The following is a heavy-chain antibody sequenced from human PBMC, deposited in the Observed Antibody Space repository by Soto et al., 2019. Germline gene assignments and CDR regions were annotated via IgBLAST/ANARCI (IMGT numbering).Heavy chain of an antibody. CDR2: IYYSGST. D-gene: IGHD1-26*01. CDR1: AGSISSGGYY. V-gene: IGHV4-31*03. J-gene: IGHJ4*02. Sequence: QVQLQESGPGLVKPSQTLSLTCTVSAGSISSGGYYWSWIRQHPGKGLEWIGYIYYSGSTYYNPSLKGRVTISGDTSNDQFSLQLSTVTAADAAVYYCAREWERALDYWGQGTLVTVSS. CDR3: AREWERALDY.